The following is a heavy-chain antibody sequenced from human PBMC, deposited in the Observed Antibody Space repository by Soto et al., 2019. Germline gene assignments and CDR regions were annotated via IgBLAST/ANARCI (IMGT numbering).Heavy chain of an antibody. V-gene: IGHV3-7*01. D-gene: IGHD3-3*01. J-gene: IGHJ6*03. CDR2: IKQDGNDL. CDR1: GFTFSSYW. Sequence: PGGSLRLSCAASGFTFSSYWMSWVRQAPEKGLEWVANIKQDGNDLYFVDSVKGRFTISRDNAKNSLYLHMSSLRAEDTGVYYCARTIFGVVTRSSYMAVWGKGTTVTVSS. CDR3: ARTIFGVVTRSSYMAV.